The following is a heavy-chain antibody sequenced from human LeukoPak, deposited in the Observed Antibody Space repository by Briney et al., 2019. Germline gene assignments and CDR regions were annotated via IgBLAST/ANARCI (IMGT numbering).Heavy chain of an antibody. Sequence: PGGSLRLSCAASGFTFSSYAMHWVRQAPGKGLEWVAVISYDGSNKYYADSVKGRFTISRGNSKNTLYLQMNSLRAEDTAVYYCARGIGYCSSTSCSNWFDPWGQGTLVTVSS. J-gene: IGHJ5*02. CDR1: GFTFSSYA. CDR2: ISYDGSNK. D-gene: IGHD2-2*01. CDR3: ARGIGYCSSTSCSNWFDP. V-gene: IGHV3-30*04.